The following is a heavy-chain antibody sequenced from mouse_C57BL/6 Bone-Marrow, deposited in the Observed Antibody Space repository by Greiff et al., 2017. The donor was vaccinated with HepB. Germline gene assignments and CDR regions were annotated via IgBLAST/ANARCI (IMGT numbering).Heavy chain of an antibody. V-gene: IGHV1-81*01. J-gene: IGHJ3*01. Sequence: QVQLKESGAELARPGASVKLSCKASGYTFTSYGISWVKQRTGQGLEWIGEIYPRSGNTYYNEKFKGKATLTADKSSSTAYMELRSLTSEDSAVYFCARPWDVEAYWGQGTLVTVSA. D-gene: IGHD4-1*01. CDR3: ARPWDVEAY. CDR1: GYTFTSYG. CDR2: IYPRSGNT.